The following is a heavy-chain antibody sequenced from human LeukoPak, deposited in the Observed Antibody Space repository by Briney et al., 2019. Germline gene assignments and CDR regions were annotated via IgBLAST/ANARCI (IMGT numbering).Heavy chain of an antibody. CDR3: ARLGVAPKDSGWYSPQGY. Sequence: ASVKVSCKASGGTFSSYAISWVRQPPGQGLEWWGGIIPIFGTEDYAQNFRGRVTITGDESTSPAYMEWSTLRSEERAVYYCARLGVAPKDSGWYSPQGYWGQGTLVTVSS. CDR2: IIPIFGTE. D-gene: IGHD6-19*01. J-gene: IGHJ4*02. V-gene: IGHV1-69*13. CDR1: GGTFSSYA.